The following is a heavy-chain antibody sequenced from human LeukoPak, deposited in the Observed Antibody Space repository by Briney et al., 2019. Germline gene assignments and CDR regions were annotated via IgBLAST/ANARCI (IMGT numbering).Heavy chain of an antibody. D-gene: IGHD6-6*01. J-gene: IGHJ4*02. Sequence: SVKVSCKASGDTFSSYAISWVRHAPGQGLEWMGEIIPIFGKANYAEKFQGRVTITTDESTSTAYMELSRLRSEDTAVYYCASEMVYSSSSGKDYWGQGTLVTVSS. CDR2: IIPIFGKA. V-gene: IGHV1-69*05. CDR1: GDTFSSYA. CDR3: ASEMVYSSSSGKDY.